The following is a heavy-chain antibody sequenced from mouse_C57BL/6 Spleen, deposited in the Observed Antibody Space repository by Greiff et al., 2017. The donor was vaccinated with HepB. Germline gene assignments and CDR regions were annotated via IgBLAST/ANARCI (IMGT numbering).Heavy chain of an antibody. CDR3: ARETAGTGAMDY. J-gene: IGHJ4*01. CDR1: GYSITSGYY. D-gene: IGHD3-3*01. V-gene: IGHV3-6*01. Sequence: ESGPGLVKLSQSLSLTCSVTGYSITSGYYWNWIRQFPGNKLEWMGYISYDGSNNYNPSLKNRISITRDTSKNQFFLKLNSVTTEDTATYYCARETAGTGAMDYWGQGTSVTVSS. CDR2: ISYDGSN.